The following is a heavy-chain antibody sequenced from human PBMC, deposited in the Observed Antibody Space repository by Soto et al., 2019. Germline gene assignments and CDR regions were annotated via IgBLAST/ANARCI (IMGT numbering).Heavy chain of an antibody. CDR1: GFTFSSYE. J-gene: IGHJ4*02. Sequence: GSLRLSCAASGFTFSSYEMNWVRQSPGKGLEWVSYISSSGRTMYYADSVKGRFTISRDNAKNSLYLQLNSLRAEDTAVFYCTRGTQQRHLDYWGQGTLVTVSS. CDR2: ISSSGRTM. D-gene: IGHD6-13*01. V-gene: IGHV3-48*03. CDR3: TRGTQQRHLDY.